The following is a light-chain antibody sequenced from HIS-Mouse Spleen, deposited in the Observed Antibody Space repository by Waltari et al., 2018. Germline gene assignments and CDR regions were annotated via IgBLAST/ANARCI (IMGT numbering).Light chain of an antibody. J-gene: IGKJ3*01. CDR2: WAS. CDR1: QSVLYSSNNKNY. V-gene: IGKV4-1*01. CDR3: QQYYSTPFT. Sequence: DIVMTQSPDSLAASLGERATINCKSSQSVLYSSNNKNYLAWYQQKPGQPPKLLIYWASTRASGVPDRFSGSGSGTDFTLTISSLQAEDVAVYYCQQYYSTPFTFGPGTKVDIK.